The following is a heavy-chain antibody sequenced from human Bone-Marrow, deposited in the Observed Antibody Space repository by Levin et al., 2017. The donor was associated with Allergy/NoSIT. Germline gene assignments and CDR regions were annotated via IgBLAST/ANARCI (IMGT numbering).Heavy chain of an antibody. D-gene: IGHD6-19*01. J-gene: IGHJ4*02. V-gene: IGHV1-2*02. CDR1: GYTFTAFY. CDR2: INPNSGGT. Sequence: ASVKVSCKASGYTFTAFYMHWVRQAPGQGIEWMGWINPNSGGTKYAQKFQRRVSMTRDTSISTAYMELARLKSDDTAVYYCASGGSSGYKPSLDYWGQGTQVTVSS. CDR3: ASGGSSGYKPSLDY.